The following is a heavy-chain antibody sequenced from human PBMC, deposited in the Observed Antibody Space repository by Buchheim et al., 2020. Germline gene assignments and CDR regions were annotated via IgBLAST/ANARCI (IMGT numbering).Heavy chain of an antibody. J-gene: IGHJ4*02. V-gene: IGHV4-39*01. CDR1: GGSISSGSHY. CDR3: ARQYTY. CDR2: SYYSGST. D-gene: IGHD1-1*01. Sequence: QLQLQESGPGLVKPSETLSLTCTVSGGSISSGSHYWGWIRQPPGKGLDWIGSSYYSGSTSYNPSLKSRVTISLDASKSQFFLKLTSGTAADTAVYYCARQYTYWGQGTL.